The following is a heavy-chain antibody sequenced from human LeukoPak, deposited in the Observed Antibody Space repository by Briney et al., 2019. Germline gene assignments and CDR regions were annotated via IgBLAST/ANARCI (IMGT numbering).Heavy chain of an antibody. J-gene: IGHJ4*02. CDR3: AKAHGMYYDFWSGYGPFDY. CDR2: ISGSGGST. CDR1: GFTFSSYA. D-gene: IGHD3-3*01. Sequence: GGSLRLSCAASGFTFSSYAMSWVRQAPGKGLEWVSAISGSGGSTYYADSVKGRFTISRDNSKNTLYLQMNSLRAEDTAVYYCAKAHGMYYDFWSGYGPFDYWGQGTLVTVSS. V-gene: IGHV3-23*01.